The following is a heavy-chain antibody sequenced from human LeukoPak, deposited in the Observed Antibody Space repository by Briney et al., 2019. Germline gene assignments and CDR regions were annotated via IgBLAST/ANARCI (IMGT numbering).Heavy chain of an antibody. V-gene: IGHV3-7*01. CDR1: GFMFGSYW. D-gene: IGHD1-26*01. CDR2: IKQDGSEK. Sequence: PGGSLRLSCAASGFMFGSYWMTWVRQAPGKGLGWVATIKQDGSEKYYVDSVKGRFTISRDNAKNSLYLQMNNLRAEDTAVYYCTSGRNNGNSQYHAFDIWGQGTVVTVSS. CDR3: TSGRNNGNSQYHAFDI. J-gene: IGHJ3*02.